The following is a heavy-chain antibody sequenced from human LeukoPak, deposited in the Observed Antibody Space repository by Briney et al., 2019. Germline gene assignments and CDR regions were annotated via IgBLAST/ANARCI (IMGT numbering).Heavy chain of an antibody. V-gene: IGHV3-30*03. J-gene: IGHJ4*02. D-gene: IGHD6-19*01. Sequence: GRSLRLSCVASGITFNSHGMHWVRQAPGKGLELVAVIAADGGVKHYADSVKGRFTLSRDNSKNTLYLQMNSLSVEDTAVYYCAREATWGQWYFDHWGQGTPVTVSS. CDR1: GITFNSHG. CDR2: IAADGGVK. CDR3: AREATWGQWYFDH.